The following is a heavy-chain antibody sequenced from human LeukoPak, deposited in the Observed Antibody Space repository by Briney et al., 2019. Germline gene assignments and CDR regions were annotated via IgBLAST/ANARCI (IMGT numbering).Heavy chain of an antibody. CDR2: IYYSGST. CDR1: GGSISSSSYY. CDR3: ARQAPLKQWLVTPLFDY. Sequence: SETLSLTCTVSGGSISSSSYYWGWIRQPPGKGLEWIESIYYSGSTYYNPSLKSRVTISVDTSKNQFSLKLSSVTAADTAVYYCARQAPLKQWLVTPLFDYWGQGTLVTVSS. J-gene: IGHJ4*02. D-gene: IGHD6-19*01. V-gene: IGHV4-39*01.